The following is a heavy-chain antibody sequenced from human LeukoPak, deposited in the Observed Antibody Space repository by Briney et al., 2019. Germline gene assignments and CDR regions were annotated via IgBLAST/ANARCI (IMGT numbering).Heavy chain of an antibody. D-gene: IGHD3-3*01. CDR3: ARDYDFWSGYLDITDAFDI. J-gene: IGHJ3*02. CDR2: IYTSGST. V-gene: IGHV4-61*02. Sequence: KPSETLSLTCTVSGGSISNSSSYWSWIRQPAGKGLEWIGRIYTSGSTNYNPSLKSRVTMSVDTSKNQFSLKLSSVTAADTAVYYCARDYDFWSGYLDITDAFDIWGQGTMVTVSS. CDR1: GGSISNSSSY.